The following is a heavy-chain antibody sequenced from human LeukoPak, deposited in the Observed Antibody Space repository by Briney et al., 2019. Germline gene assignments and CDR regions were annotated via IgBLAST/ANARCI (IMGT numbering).Heavy chain of an antibody. V-gene: IGHV1-18*01. D-gene: IGHD3-10*01. J-gene: IGHJ4*02. Sequence: WASVKVSFKASGYTFTSYGISWVRQAPGQGLEWMGWISAYNGNTNYAQKLQGRVTMTTDTSTSTAYMELRSLRSDDTAVYYCAREPPPAYGSGSYTDYWGQGTLVTVSS. CDR2: ISAYNGNT. CDR1: GYTFTSYG. CDR3: AREPPPAYGSGSYTDY.